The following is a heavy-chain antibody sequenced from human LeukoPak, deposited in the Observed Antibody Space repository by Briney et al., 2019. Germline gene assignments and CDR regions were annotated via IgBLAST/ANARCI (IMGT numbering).Heavy chain of an antibody. Sequence: SETLSLTCTVSGCSITGYHWSWIRQPPGKGLEWIGYIYSSGSTEYKPSLKSRATISVDTSKNQFSLKLSSVTAADTAVYYCARVHSGYDFGNRKYYYFDYWGQGTLVTVSS. J-gene: IGHJ4*02. D-gene: IGHD5-12*01. CDR3: ARVHSGYDFGNRKYYYFDY. V-gene: IGHV4-4*08. CDR2: IYSSGST. CDR1: GCSITGYH.